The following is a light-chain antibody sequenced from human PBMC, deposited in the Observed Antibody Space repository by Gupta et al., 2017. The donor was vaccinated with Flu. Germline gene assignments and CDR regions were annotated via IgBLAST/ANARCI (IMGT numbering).Light chain of an antibody. V-gene: IGKV1-39*01. Sequence: DIQMTQSPSSLSASVGDRVTITCRASQSISSYLNWYQQKPGKAPKLLIYAASSVQSGVPSRFSGSGSGTDFTLTISSLQPEDFATYYCQQRDSTPWTFGQGTKVEIK. CDR2: AAS. J-gene: IGKJ1*01. CDR1: QSISSY. CDR3: QQRDSTPWT.